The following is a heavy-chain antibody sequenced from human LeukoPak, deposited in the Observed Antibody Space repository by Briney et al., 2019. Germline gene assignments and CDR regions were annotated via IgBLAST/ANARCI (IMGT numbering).Heavy chain of an antibody. V-gene: IGHV4-59*01. Sequence: SETLSLTCTVSGGSISSYYWSWIRQPPGKGLEWIGYIYYSGSTNYNPSLKRRGTISVDTSKNQFSLKLSSVTAADTAVYYCASLQQSHYYYYYYMDVWGKGTTVTVSS. CDR1: GGSISSYY. CDR3: ASLQQSHYYYYYYMDV. J-gene: IGHJ6*03. CDR2: IYYSGST. D-gene: IGHD4-11*01.